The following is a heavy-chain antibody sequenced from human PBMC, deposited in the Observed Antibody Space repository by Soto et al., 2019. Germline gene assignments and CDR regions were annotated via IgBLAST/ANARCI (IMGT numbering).Heavy chain of an antibody. J-gene: IGHJ4*02. D-gene: IGHD2-2*01. CDR1: GYTFNTYG. V-gene: IGHV1-18*01. CDR3: ARDVGYCSSSTCLIDH. Sequence: ASVKVSCKASGYTFNTYGISWVRQAPGQGLEWMGWISTFSGETRYAQKFQARVTVTTDTSTTTGYMELRSLRSDDTAVYYCARDVGYCSSSTCLIDHWGQGTLVTV. CDR2: ISTFSGET.